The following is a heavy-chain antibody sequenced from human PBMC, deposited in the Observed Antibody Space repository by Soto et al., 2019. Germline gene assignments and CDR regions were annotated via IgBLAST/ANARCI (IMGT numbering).Heavy chain of an antibody. D-gene: IGHD3-3*01. Sequence: PPETLSPPCTVSGGSTSRFYWSWIRQPPGKGLEWIGYIDYSGFTNYNPSLKSRVTISMDTSKNQFSLNLDSVTAADTAVYFCARDFAYFDSWGQGTLVTVSS. V-gene: IGHV4-59*01. CDR3: ARDFAYFDS. CDR1: GGSTSRFY. CDR2: IDYSGFT. J-gene: IGHJ4*02.